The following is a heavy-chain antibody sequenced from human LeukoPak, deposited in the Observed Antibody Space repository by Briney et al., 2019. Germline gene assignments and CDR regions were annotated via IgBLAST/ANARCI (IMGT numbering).Heavy chain of an antibody. Sequence: PGGSLRLSCAASGFTVITNDMTWVRQAPGKGLEWVSVLYSDGNTKYAESVQGRFTISRDNSKNTLYLEMNSLSPDDTAVYYCARGVEPLAANTLAYWGQGTLVTV. CDR1: GFTVITND. D-gene: IGHD1-14*01. CDR2: LYSDGNT. J-gene: IGHJ4*02. CDR3: ARGVEPLAANTLAY. V-gene: IGHV3-53*01.